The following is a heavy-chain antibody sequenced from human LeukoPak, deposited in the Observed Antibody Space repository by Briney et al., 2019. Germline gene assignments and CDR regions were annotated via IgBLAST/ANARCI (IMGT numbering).Heavy chain of an antibody. D-gene: IGHD2-15*01. CDR2: IYYSGST. Sequence: SETLSLTCTVSGGSISSRSYYWGWIRQPPGKGLEWIGSIYYSGSTYYNPSLKSRVTISVDTSKNQFSLKLSSVTAADTAVYYCARLRCSGGSCGIDHWGQGTLVTVSS. CDR3: ARLRCSGGSCGIDH. CDR1: GGSISSRSYY. V-gene: IGHV4-39*01. J-gene: IGHJ4*02.